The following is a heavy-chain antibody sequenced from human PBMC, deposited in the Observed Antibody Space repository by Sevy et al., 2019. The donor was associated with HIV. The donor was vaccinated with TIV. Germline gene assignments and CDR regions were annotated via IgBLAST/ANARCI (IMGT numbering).Heavy chain of an antibody. CDR1: NFNFEDYA. CDR3: SKDIATRRHTSKLYNFYGMDI. J-gene: IGHJ6*02. V-gene: IGHV3-9*01. CDR2: ISWHSRDI. Sequence: GGSLRLSCEASNFNFEDYAMHWVRQGPGKGLEWVAGISWHSRDIGYADSVKGRFTISRDNTRKSVDLQMDSLRPDDTAIYFCSKDIATRRHTSKLYNFYGMDIWGQGTTVTVSS. D-gene: IGHD1-1*01.